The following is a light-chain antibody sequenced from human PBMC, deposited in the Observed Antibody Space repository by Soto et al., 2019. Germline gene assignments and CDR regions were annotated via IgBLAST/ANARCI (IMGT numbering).Light chain of an antibody. CDR3: NSYTSSNTYV. V-gene: IGLV2-18*02. CDR1: SSDVGSYNR. J-gene: IGLJ1*01. CDR2: EVN. Sequence: QSALTQPPSVSGSPGQSVTISCTGTSSDVGSYNRVSWYQQPPGTAPKLMIYEVNNRPSGVPDRFSGSKSGNTASLTITGLQAKDEADYYCNSYTSSNTYVFGTGTKLTVL.